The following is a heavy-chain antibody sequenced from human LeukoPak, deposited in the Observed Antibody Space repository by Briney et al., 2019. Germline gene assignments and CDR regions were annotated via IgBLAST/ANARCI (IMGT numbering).Heavy chain of an antibody. V-gene: IGHV3-21*04. CDR3: ARAANTAAGTPTLAIDY. D-gene: IGHD6-13*01. Sequence: PGGSLRLSCAASGFTFSNYYMNWVRQAPGKGLEWVSSISGSSSYIYYADSVKGRFTISRDNAKNSLYLQMNSLRAEDTAVYYCARAANTAAGTPTLAIDYWGQGTLVTVSS. J-gene: IGHJ4*02. CDR1: GFTFSNYY. CDR2: ISGSSSYI.